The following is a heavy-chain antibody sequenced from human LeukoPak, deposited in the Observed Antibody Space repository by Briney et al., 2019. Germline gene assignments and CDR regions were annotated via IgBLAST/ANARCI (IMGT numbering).Heavy chain of an antibody. J-gene: IGHJ4*02. Sequence: GGSLRLSCTASGFTFGDYAMSWFRQAPGKGLEWVGFIRSKAYGGTTEYAASVKGRFTISRDDSKSIAYLQMNSLKTEDTAVYYCTRDGMLDTDSFDYWGQGTLVTVSS. CDR1: GFTFGDYA. D-gene: IGHD5-18*01. V-gene: IGHV3-49*03. CDR3: TRDGMLDTDSFDY. CDR2: IRSKAYGGTT.